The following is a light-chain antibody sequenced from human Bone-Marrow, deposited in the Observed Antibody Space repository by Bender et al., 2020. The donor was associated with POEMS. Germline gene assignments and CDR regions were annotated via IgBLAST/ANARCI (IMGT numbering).Light chain of an antibody. CDR3: AAWDAGLRGGV. V-gene: IGLV1-44*01. J-gene: IGLJ3*02. CDR2: CDN. Sequence: QSVLTQPPSASGTPGQRVTISCSGSNSNIGTNAVNWYQQLPGTATKLLIYCDNQRPSGVPDRFCEFTSGTSASLAISGRQSEDEADYYCAAWDAGLRGGVFGGGTNLTVL. CDR1: NSNIGTNA.